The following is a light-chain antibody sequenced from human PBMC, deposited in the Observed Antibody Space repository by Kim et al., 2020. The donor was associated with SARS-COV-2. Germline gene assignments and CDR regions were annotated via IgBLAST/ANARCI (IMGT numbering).Light chain of an antibody. V-gene: IGLV1-40*01. J-gene: IGLJ1*01. CDR1: SSNIGAGYD. CDR2: GNS. Sequence: QSVLTQPPSVSGAPGQRVTISCTGSSSNIGAGYDVHWYQHLPGTAPKLLIYGNSNRPSGVPDRFSGSKSGTSVSLAITGLQAEDEADYYCQSYDSSLGASVFGTGTKVTVL. CDR3: QSYDSSLGASV.